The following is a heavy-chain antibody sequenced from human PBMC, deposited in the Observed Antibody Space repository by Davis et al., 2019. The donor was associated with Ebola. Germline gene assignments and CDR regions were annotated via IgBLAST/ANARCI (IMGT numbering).Heavy chain of an antibody. V-gene: IGHV4-39*01. CDR2: IYYSGST. J-gene: IGHJ6*02. CDR3: ARRGFGKTYYYYGMDV. CDR1: GGSISSSSYY. D-gene: IGHD3-10*01. Sequence: MPGGSLRLSCTVSGGSISSSSYYWGWIRQPPGKGLEWIGSIYYSGSTYYNPSLKSRVTISVDTSKNQFSLKLSSVTAADTAVYYCARRGFGKTYYYYGMDVWGQGTTVTVSS.